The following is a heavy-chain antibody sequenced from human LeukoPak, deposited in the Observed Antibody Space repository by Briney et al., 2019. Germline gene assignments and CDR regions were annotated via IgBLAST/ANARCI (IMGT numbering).Heavy chain of an antibody. V-gene: IGHV1-2*02. D-gene: IGHD3-10*01. CDR2: INPNSGGT. CDR1: GYTFTGYY. J-gene: IGHJ4*02. CDR3: ARYYGSGSYYSDY. Sequence: GASVKVSCKASGYTFTGYYMHWVRQAPGQGLEWMGWINPNSGGTNYAQKFQGRVTMTRDTSISTAYMELSRLRSDDTAVYYCARYYGSGSYYSDYWGQGTLVTVSS.